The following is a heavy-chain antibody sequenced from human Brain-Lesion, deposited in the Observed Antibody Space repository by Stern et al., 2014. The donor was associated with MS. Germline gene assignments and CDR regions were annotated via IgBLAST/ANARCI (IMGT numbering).Heavy chain of an antibody. D-gene: IGHD3-10*01. CDR3: ARGERWFDS. Sequence: DQLVQSGGGFVQPGGSLRLSCAASGFTFSNYWMHWVRQAPVKGLVWVSRVNNDGRRTSYADSVKGRFTMSRDNAKNTLYLQMNSLRVEDTAIYYCARGERWFDSWGQGTLVTVSS. J-gene: IGHJ5*01. CDR1: GFTFSNYW. V-gene: IGHV3-74*02. CDR2: VNNDGRRT.